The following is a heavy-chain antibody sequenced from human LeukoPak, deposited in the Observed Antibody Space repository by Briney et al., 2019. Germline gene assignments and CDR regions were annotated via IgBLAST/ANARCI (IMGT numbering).Heavy chain of an antibody. CDR3: ARRGRARGYMDV. CDR2: IYTSGST. V-gene: IGHV4-61*02. CDR1: GGSISSGSYY. J-gene: IGHJ6*03. Sequence: KPSQTLSLTCTVSGGSISSGSYYWSWIRQPAGKGLEWIGRIYTSGSTNYNPSLKSRVTISLDTSKNQFSLKLTSVTAADTAVYYCARRGRARGYMDVWGKGTTVTVSS.